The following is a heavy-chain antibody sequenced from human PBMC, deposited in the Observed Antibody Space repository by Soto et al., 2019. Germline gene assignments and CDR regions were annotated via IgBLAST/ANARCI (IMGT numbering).Heavy chain of an antibody. CDR3: ARGVRLILGY. CDR1: GGSVSSGSYY. J-gene: IGHJ4*02. V-gene: IGHV4-61*01. Sequence: QVQLQESGPGLVKPSETLSLTCTVSGGSVSSGSYYWYWIRQPPGKGLEWIAYISYSGSSSYNSSLKSRVTISVDTSKNQFSLNLSSVTAADTAGYYCARGVRLILGYWGQGTLVTVSS. D-gene: IGHD3-16*01. CDR2: ISYSGSS.